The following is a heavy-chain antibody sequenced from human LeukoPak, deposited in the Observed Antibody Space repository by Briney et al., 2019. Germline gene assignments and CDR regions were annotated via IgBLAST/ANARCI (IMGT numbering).Heavy chain of an antibody. J-gene: IGHJ4*02. CDR1: GYTFTSYD. Sequence: ASVKVSCKASGYTFTSYDINWVRQATGQGLEWMGWMNPNSGNTGYAQKFQGRVTMTRNTSISTAYMELSSLRSEDTAVYYCAREMATIGGGYFDYWGQGTLVTVSS. V-gene: IGHV1-8*01. CDR2: MNPNSGNT. D-gene: IGHD5-24*01. CDR3: AREMATIGGGYFDY.